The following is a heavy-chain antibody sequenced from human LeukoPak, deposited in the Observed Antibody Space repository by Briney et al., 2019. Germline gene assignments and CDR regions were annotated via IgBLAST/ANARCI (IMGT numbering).Heavy chain of an antibody. CDR1: GGSFSGYY. Sequence: SETLSLTCAVYGGSFSGYYWSWIRQPPGKGLEWIGEINHSGSTNYNPSLKSRVTISVDTSKNQFSLKLSSMTAADTAVYYCARGKTRITMIVVVISRHDAFDIWGQGTMVTVSS. V-gene: IGHV4-34*01. J-gene: IGHJ3*02. D-gene: IGHD3-22*01. CDR2: INHSGST. CDR3: ARGKTRITMIVVVISRHDAFDI.